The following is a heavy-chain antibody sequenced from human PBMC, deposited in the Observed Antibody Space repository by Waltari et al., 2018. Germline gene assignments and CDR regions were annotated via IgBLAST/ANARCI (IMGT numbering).Heavy chain of an antibody. J-gene: IGHJ4*02. D-gene: IGHD3-3*01. CDR1: GFTFSSYW. V-gene: IGHV3-7*01. CDR2: IKQDGSEK. Sequence: EVQLVESGGGLVQPGGSLRLSCAASGFTFSSYWMSWVHQAPGKGLEWVANIKQDGSEKYYVDSVKGRFTISRDNAKNSLYLQMNSLRAEETAVYYCARARYDFWSGQHTPFDYWGQGTLVTVSS. CDR3: ARARYDFWSGQHTPFDY.